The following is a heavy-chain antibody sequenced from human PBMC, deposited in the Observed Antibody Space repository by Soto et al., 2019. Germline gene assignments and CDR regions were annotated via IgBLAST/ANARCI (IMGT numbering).Heavy chain of an antibody. J-gene: IGHJ4*02. Sequence: SVKVSCKASGGTFSSYAISWVRQAPGQGLEWMGGIIPIFGTANYAQKFQGRVTITADESTSTAYMELSSLRSEDTAVYYCARGSGLRYFDWSPAYYFDYWGQGALVTVSS. V-gene: IGHV1-69*13. CDR1: GGTFSSYA. D-gene: IGHD3-9*01. CDR3: ARGSGLRYFDWSPAYYFDY. CDR2: IIPIFGTA.